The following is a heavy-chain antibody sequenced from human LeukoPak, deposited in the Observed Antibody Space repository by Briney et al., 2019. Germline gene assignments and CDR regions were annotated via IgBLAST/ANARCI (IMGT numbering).Heavy chain of an antibody. D-gene: IGHD1-26*01. CDR3: AAGAYSGSYISFDY. J-gene: IGHJ4*02. CDR2: TYNTGST. CDR1: GASMSSVSNF. V-gene: IGHV4-61*02. Sequence: SETLSPTCSVSGASMSSVSNFWSWIRQPAEKGLEWIGRTYNTGSTNYNPSFKGRVTISIDTSKNQFSLNLSSVTAADTAVYYCAAGAYSGSYISFDYWGQGALVTVSS.